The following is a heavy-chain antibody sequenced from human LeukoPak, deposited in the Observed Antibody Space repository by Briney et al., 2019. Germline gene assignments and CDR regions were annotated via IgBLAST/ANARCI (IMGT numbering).Heavy chain of an antibody. Sequence: PSETLSLTCAVYGGSFSGYYWSWIRQPPGKGLEWIGEINHSGSTNYNPSLKSRVTISVDTSKNQFSLKLSSVTAADTAVYYCARGRGYCSGGSCYFDYWGQGTLVSVSS. D-gene: IGHD2-15*01. CDR3: ARGRGYCSGGSCYFDY. J-gene: IGHJ4*02. CDR1: GGSFSGYY. V-gene: IGHV4-34*01. CDR2: INHSGST.